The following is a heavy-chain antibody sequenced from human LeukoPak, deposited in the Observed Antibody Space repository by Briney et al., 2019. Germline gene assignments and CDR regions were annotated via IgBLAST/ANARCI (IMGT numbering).Heavy chain of an antibody. CDR3: ARDPGTAMVGDAFDI. CDR1: GFTFSSYS. D-gene: IGHD5-18*01. CDR2: ISSSSSYI. J-gene: IGHJ3*02. Sequence: GGSLRLSCAASGFTFSSYSMNWVRQAPGKGLEWVSSISSSSSYIYYADSVKGRFTISRDNAKNSLYPQMNSLRAEDTAVYYCARDPGTAMVGDAFDIWGQGTMVTVSS. V-gene: IGHV3-21*01.